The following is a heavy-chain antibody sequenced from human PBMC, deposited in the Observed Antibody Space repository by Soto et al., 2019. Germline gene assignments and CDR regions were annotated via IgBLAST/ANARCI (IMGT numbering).Heavy chain of an antibody. CDR3: ARRVPRITIFGVVLYYFDY. J-gene: IGHJ4*02. CDR1: GGSFSGYY. CDR2: INHSGST. D-gene: IGHD3-3*01. V-gene: IGHV4-34*01. Sequence: SETLSLTCAVYGGSFSGYYWSWIRQPPGKGLEWIGEINHSGSTNYNPSLKSRVTISVDTSKNQFSLKLSSVTAADTAVYYCARRVPRITIFGVVLYYFDYWGQGTLVTVSS.